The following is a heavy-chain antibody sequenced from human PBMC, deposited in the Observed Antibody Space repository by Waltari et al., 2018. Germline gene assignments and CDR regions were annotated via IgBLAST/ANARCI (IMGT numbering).Heavy chain of an antibody. Sequence: HVQLQESGPGLVKPSETLSLTCTVSGDFPSDDHWTCIRQAPGKGLAWIAYLRNTGGTKCTPSLESRVTVSAVTSKKQFSLRLTSVTAADTAVYYCARLPTKYFDSIGWGFFDQWGQGILVTVSS. D-gene: IGHD3-22*01. CDR3: ARLPTKYFDSIGWGFFDQ. CDR1: GDFPSDDH. J-gene: IGHJ4*02. CDR2: LRNTGGT. V-gene: IGHV4-59*08.